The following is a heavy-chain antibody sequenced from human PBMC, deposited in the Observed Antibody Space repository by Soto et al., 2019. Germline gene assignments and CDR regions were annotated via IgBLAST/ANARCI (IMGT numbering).Heavy chain of an antibody. CDR1: GFMFSAYW. CDR3: VREDWHRFDS. J-gene: IGHJ4*02. Sequence: EVQLVESGGRLVQPGGSLRLSCAASGFMFSAYWMSWVRQDPGKGLEWVATISGGASDKFYVDSVKGRFTISRDDSKNTLYLQMNSLRDEDTAVYYCVREDWHRFDSWGQGTLATVYS. CDR2: ISGGASDK. D-gene: IGHD2-21*01. V-gene: IGHV3-7*01.